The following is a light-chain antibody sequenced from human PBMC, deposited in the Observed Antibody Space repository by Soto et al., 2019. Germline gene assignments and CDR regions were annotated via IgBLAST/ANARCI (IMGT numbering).Light chain of an antibody. CDR3: QQRSNWPLT. CDR1: QSVSSY. J-gene: IGKJ4*01. CDR2: DAS. Sequence: EIVLTQSPATLSLSPGERATLSCRASQSVSSYLAWYQQKPGQAPRLLIYDASNRATGSPARFSGSGSVTDFTLTISRLEPEDFAVYYCQQRSNWPLTFGGGTKVEIK. V-gene: IGKV3-11*01.